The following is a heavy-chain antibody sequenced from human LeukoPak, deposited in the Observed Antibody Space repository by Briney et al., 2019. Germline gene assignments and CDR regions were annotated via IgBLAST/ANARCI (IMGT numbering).Heavy chain of an antibody. J-gene: IGHJ4*02. CDR3: ARSRYTCSSTSCSPGLFDY. Sequence: SETLSLTCTVSGGSISSYYWSWIRQPPGKGLECIGYIYYSGSTNYNPSLKSRVTISVDTSKNQFSLKLSSVTAADTAVYYCARSRYTCSSTSCSPGLFDYWGQGTLVTVSS. D-gene: IGHD2-2*01. CDR1: GGSISSYY. CDR2: IYYSGST. V-gene: IGHV4-59*01.